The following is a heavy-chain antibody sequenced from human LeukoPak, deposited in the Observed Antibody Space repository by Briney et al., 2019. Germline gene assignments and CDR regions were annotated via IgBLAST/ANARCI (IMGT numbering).Heavy chain of an antibody. Sequence: GGSLRLSCAASGFTFSSYGMSWDRQAPGKGLEWVPSISSSSSYIYYADSVKGRFTISRDNAKNSLYLQMNSLRAEDTAVYYCARRSDFWSGYDYWGQGTLVTVSS. CDR2: ISSSSSYI. CDR3: ARRSDFWSGYDY. CDR1: GFTFSSYG. J-gene: IGHJ4*02. D-gene: IGHD3-3*01. V-gene: IGHV3-21*01.